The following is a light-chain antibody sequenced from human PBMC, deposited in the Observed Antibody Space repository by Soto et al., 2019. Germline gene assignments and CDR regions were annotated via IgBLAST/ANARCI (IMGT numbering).Light chain of an antibody. CDR2: AAS. CDR3: QQLNIYPFT. J-gene: IGKJ3*01. V-gene: IGKV1-9*01. Sequence: IQLTQSPSSLSASVGDRVIMTCRASQGISSYLAWYQQKPGKAPTLLIYAASTLETEVPSRFSGSGSGTDFTLTISSLQPEDFATYYCQQLNIYPFTFGPGTKVDIK. CDR1: QGISSY.